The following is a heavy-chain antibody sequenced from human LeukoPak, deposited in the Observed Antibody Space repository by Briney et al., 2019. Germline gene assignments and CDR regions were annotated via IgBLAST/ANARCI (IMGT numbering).Heavy chain of an antibody. CDR3: AKSRFTMAYFDY. CDR1: GFTFSIYA. J-gene: IGHJ4*02. Sequence: GGSLRLSCAASGFTFSIYAMSWVREAPGKGLEGVSAISGSGGSTYYADSVKGRFTISRDNFKNTLYLQMNSLRAEDTAVYYCAKSRFTMAYFDYWGQGTLVTVSS. CDR2: ISGSGGST. V-gene: IGHV3-23*01. D-gene: IGHD3-10*01.